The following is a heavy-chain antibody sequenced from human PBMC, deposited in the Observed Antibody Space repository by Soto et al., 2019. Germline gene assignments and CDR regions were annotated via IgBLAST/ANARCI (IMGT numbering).Heavy chain of an antibody. CDR3: ARDQPGYSYGYGLGY. J-gene: IGHJ4*02. CDR2: ISSSSSYI. CDR1: GFTFSSYS. D-gene: IGHD5-18*01. Sequence: EVPLVESGGGLVKPGGSLRLSCAASGFTFSSYSMNWVRQAPGKGLEWVSSISSSSSYIYYADSVKGRFTISRDNAKNSLYLQMKSLRAEDTAVYYCARDQPGYSYGYGLGYWGQGTLVTVSS. V-gene: IGHV3-21*01.